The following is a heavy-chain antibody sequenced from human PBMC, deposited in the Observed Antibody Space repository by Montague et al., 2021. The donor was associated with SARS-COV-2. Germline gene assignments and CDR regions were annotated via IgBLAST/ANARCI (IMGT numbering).Heavy chain of an antibody. CDR2: ISLSFGST. CDR3: AKGGVVVVAATDLDY. V-gene: IGHV3-23*01. CDR1: GFTFSTFA. J-gene: IGHJ4*02. D-gene: IGHD2-15*01. Sequence: SLRLSCAASGFTFSTFAMSWVRQAPVKGLEWVSAISLSFGSTYYXDSXHGRFTISRDNSKNTLFLQMNSLRAEDTAVYYCAKGGVVVVAATDLDYWGQGTLVTVSS.